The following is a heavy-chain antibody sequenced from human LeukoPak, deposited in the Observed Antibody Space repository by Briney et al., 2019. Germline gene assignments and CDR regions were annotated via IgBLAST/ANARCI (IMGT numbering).Heavy chain of an antibody. CDR2: IYTSGST. CDR3: ARSSMVRGVNPKYYFDY. V-gene: IGHV4-61*02. D-gene: IGHD3-10*01. CDR1: GGSISSGSYY. J-gene: IGHJ4*02. Sequence: SETLSLTCTVSGGSISSGSYYWSWIRQPAGKGLEWIGRIYTSGSTNYNPSLKSRVTISVDTSKNQFSLKLSSVTAADTAVYYCARSSMVRGVNPKYYFDYWGQGTLVTVSS.